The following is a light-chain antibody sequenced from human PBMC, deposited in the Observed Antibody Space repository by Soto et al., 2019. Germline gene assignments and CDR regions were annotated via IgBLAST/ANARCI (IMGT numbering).Light chain of an antibody. V-gene: IGKV1-39*01. CDR3: QQSYRTPT. CDR1: QSISVS. CDR2: GAS. J-gene: IGKJ5*01. Sequence: DIQMTQSPSSLSASVRDRVTITCLASQSISVSLNWYQQKPGKAPKLLIYGASTLQSGVPSRFSGSGSGTDYTLTISSLQPEDFATYYCQQSYRTPTFGQGTRLEI.